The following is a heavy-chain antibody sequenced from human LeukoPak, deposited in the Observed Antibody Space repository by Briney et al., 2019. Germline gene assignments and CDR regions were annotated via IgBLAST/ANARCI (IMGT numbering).Heavy chain of an antibody. CDR3: AKDSGSYSSGWYGMDV. CDR1: GFTFSSYG. D-gene: IGHD6-19*01. Sequence: PGGSLRLSCAASGFTFSSYGMHWVRQAPGKGLEWVAVISYDGSNKYYADSVKGRFTISRDNSKNTLYLQMNSLRAEDTAVYYCAKDSGSYSSGWYGMDVWGQGTTVTVSS. V-gene: IGHV3-30*18. CDR2: ISYDGSNK. J-gene: IGHJ6*02.